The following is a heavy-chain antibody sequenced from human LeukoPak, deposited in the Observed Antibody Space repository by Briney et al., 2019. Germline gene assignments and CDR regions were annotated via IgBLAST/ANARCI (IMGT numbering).Heavy chain of an antibody. V-gene: IGHV1-69*13. CDR3: ARVLEGTAMVPSLYFDY. Sequence: ASVKVSCKASGGTFSSYAISWVRQAPGQGLEWMGGIIPIFGTANYAQKFQGRVTITADESTSTAYMELSSLRSEDTAVYYCARVLEGTAMVPSLYFDYWGQGTLVTVSS. D-gene: IGHD5-18*01. J-gene: IGHJ4*02. CDR2: IIPIFGTA. CDR1: GGTFSSYA.